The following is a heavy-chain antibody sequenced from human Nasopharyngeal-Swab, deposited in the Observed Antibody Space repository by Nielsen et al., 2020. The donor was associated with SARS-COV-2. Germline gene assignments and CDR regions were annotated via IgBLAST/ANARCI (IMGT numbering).Heavy chain of an antibody. CDR2: IYYSGST. V-gene: IGHV4-31*03. CDR3: ARGILRGYSYGYYYYMDV. CDR1: GGSISSGGYY. J-gene: IGHJ6*03. Sequence: SETLSLTCTVSGGSISSGGYYWSWIRQHPGKGLEWIGYIYYSGSTYYNPSLKSRVTISVDTSKNQFSLKLSFVTAADTAVYYCARGILRGYSYGYYYYMDVWGKGTTVTVSS. D-gene: IGHD5-18*01.